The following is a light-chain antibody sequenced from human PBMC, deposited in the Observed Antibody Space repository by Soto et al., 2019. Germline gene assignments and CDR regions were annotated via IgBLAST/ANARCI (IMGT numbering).Light chain of an antibody. CDR1: QSISSY. Sequence: DIQMTQSPPSLSASVGDRVTITCRASQSISSYLNWYQQKPGKAPKLLIYAASSLQSGVPSRFSGSGSGTDFTLTISSLRPEDFATYYCQQFYSTPPLTVGGGTKVDSK. CDR2: AAS. V-gene: IGKV1-39*01. J-gene: IGKJ4*01. CDR3: QQFYSTPPLT.